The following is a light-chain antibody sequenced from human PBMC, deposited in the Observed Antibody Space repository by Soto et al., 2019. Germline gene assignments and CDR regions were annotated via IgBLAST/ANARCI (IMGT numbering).Light chain of an antibody. CDR1: RDISNY. Sequence: DIQMTQSPSSLSATIGDRVTISCQASRDISNYINWYQQKPGRAPKLLIYDVSNLETGVPSRFSGSGSATDFTFTISSLQPEDIATYYCQQYLSLPPLTFGGGTRVEIK. J-gene: IGKJ4*01. V-gene: IGKV1-33*01. CDR3: QQYLSLPPLT. CDR2: DVS.